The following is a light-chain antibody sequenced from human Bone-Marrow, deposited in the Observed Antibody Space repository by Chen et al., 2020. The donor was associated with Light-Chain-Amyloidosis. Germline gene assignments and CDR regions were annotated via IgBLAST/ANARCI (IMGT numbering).Light chain of an antibody. CDR1: SSDVGGDNH. J-gene: IGLJ1*01. CDR2: EVT. Sequence: QSALTQPASVSGSPVQSITISCTGTSSDVGGDNHVSWYQKHPDKAPKLMIYEVTNRPSWVPERFSGSKSDNTASLTISGLQTENEADYFCSSYAIRNTLVFGSGTRVTVL. CDR3: SSYAIRNTLV. V-gene: IGLV2-14*01.